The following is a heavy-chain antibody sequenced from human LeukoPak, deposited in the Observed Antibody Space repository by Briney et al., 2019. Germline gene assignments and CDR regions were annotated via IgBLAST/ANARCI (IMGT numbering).Heavy chain of an antibody. Sequence: ASVKVSCKASGGTFSSYAISWVRQAPGQGLEWMGRIIPILGIANYAQKFQGRVTITADKSTSTAYMELSSLRSEDTAVYYCARGSPDGDNEHYWGQGTLVTVSS. V-gene: IGHV1-69*04. D-gene: IGHD4-17*01. J-gene: IGHJ4*02. CDR2: IIPILGIA. CDR1: GGTFSSYA. CDR3: ARGSPDGDNEHY.